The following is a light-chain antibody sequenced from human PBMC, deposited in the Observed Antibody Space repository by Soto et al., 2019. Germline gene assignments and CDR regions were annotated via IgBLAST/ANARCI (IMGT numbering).Light chain of an antibody. V-gene: IGKV3-20*01. J-gene: IGKJ1*01. CDR2: GES. CDR3: QQYGSSPQT. CDR1: QSLSSSY. Sequence: EIVLTQSPGTLSLSPGERATLSCTASQSLSSSYLAWYQQKPGQAPRLLIYGESGRATGIPDRFSGGGSGADFALTISRPEPGDSAMYYCQQYGSSPQTFGQGTKVEIK.